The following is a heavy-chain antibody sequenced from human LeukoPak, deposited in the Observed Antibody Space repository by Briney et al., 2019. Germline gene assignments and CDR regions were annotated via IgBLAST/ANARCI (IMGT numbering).Heavy chain of an antibody. Sequence: GGSLRLSCAASGFSLSSYWMHWVRQAPGKGLVWVSRINGDGGSTTYADSVKGRFTISRDNAKNTLYLQMNSLRAQDTAVYYCARDLVGATGYWGQGTLVTVSS. CDR3: ARDLVGATGY. V-gene: IGHV3-74*01. CDR2: INGDGGST. D-gene: IGHD1-26*01. J-gene: IGHJ4*02. CDR1: GFSLSSYW.